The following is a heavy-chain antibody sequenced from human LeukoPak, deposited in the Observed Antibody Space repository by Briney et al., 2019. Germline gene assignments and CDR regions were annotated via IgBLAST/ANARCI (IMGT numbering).Heavy chain of an antibody. CDR3: ARDQVSSWSQRWQTEYYFDY. CDR1: GGSISSYY. V-gene: IGHV4-4*07. J-gene: IGHJ4*02. CDR2: IYTSGST. D-gene: IGHD6-13*01. Sequence: SETLSLTCTVSGGSISSYYWSWIRQPAGKGLEWIGRIYTSGSTNYNPSLKSRVTMSVDTSKNQFSLKLSSVTAADTAVYYCARDQVSSWSQRWQTEYYFDYWGQGTLVTVSS.